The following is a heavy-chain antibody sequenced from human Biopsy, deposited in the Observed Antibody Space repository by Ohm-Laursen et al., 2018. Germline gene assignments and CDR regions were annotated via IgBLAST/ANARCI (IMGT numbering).Heavy chain of an antibody. CDR1: GYSFTNYG. CDR2: NIPILGTG. CDR3: ATKLTGYFHH. J-gene: IGHJ1*01. D-gene: IGHD3-9*01. Sequence: ASVKVSCKASGYSFTNYGISWVRQAPGQGLEWLGGNIPILGTGNYAQKFQDRVTVAADTSTSTATMELRSLRSDDTAVYYCATKLTGYFHHWGQGTLVIVSS. V-gene: IGHV1-69*06.